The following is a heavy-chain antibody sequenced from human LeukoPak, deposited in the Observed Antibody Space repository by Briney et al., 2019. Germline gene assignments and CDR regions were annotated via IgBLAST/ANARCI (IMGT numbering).Heavy chain of an antibody. J-gene: IGHJ4*02. Sequence: PSETLSLTCTVSGGSISSNNFHWGWIRQPPGKGLEWIGSIYYSGSTYYNPSLKSRVTISVDTSKNQFSLKLNSVTAADTAVYYCARLGQLLFLGGDSWGQGTLVTVSS. CDR2: IYYSGST. CDR3: ARLGQLLFLGGDS. D-gene: IGHD2-2*01. V-gene: IGHV4-39*07. CDR1: GGSISSNNFH.